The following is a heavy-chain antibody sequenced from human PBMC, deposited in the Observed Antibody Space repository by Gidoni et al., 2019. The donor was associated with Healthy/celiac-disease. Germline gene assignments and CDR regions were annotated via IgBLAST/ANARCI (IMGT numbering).Heavy chain of an antibody. CDR3: AGHPPHYDILTGYYPFNWFDP. CDR2: IYYSGST. CDR1: GGSVSSSSSY. V-gene: IGHV4-39*01. D-gene: IGHD3-9*01. J-gene: IGHJ5*02. Sequence: QLQLQESGPGLVKPSETLSLTCTVSGGSVSSSSSYWGRIRQPPGKGLEWIGSIYYSGSTYYNPSLKSRVTISVDTAKNQFSLKLSSVTAADTAVYYCAGHPPHYDILTGYYPFNWFDPWGQGTLVTVSS.